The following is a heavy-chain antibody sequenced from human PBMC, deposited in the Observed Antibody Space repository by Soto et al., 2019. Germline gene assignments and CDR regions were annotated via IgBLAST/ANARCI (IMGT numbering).Heavy chain of an antibody. CDR3: ARARDIVVVPAAIQSGYFDL. Sequence: QVQLVQSGAEVKKPGASVKVSCKASGYTFTSYYMHWVRQAPGQGLEWMGIINPSGGSTSYAQKFQGRVTMTRDTSTSTVYMKLSSLRSEDTAVYYCARARDIVVVPAAIQSGYFDLWGRGTLVTVSS. V-gene: IGHV1-46*01. CDR1: GYTFTSYY. D-gene: IGHD2-2*01. J-gene: IGHJ2*01. CDR2: INPSGGST.